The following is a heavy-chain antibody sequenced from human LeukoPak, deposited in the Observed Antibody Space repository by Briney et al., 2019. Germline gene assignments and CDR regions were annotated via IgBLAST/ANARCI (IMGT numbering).Heavy chain of an antibody. D-gene: IGHD3-9*01. V-gene: IGHV1-8*01. CDR3: ARVPLLRYFDWLPSRYAFDI. CDR2: MNPNSGNT. J-gene: IGHJ3*02. Sequence: ASVKVSCKASGYTFTSYDINWVRQATGQGLEWMGWMNPNSGNTGYAQKFQGRVTMTRNTSISTAYMELSSLRSEDTAVYYCARVPLLRYFDWLPSRYAFDIWGQGTMVTVSS. CDR1: GYTFTSYD.